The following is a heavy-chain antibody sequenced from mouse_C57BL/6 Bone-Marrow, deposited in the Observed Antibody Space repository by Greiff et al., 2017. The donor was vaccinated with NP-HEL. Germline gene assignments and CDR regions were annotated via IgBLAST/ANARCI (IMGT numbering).Heavy chain of an antibody. V-gene: IGHV1-64*01. CDR3: ARRDYDYDCYAMDY. CDR2: IHPNSGST. Sequence: QVQLQQPGAELVKPGASVKLSCKASGYTFTSYWMHWVKQRPGQGLEWIGMIHPNSGSTNYNEKFKSKATLTVDKSSSTAYMQLSSLTSEDSAVYYCARRDYDYDCYAMDYWGQGTSVTVSS. CDR1: GYTFTSYW. D-gene: IGHD2-4*01. J-gene: IGHJ4*01.